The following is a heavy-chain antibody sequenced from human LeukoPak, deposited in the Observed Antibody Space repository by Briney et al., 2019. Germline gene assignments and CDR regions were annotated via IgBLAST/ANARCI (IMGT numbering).Heavy chain of an antibody. V-gene: IGHV4-39*07. CDR3: ARDDPKYYYDSSGSFCDAFDI. J-gene: IGHJ3*02. D-gene: IGHD3-22*01. CDR2: IYYSGST. Sequence: AWVRQPPGKGLEWIGSIYYSGSTYYNPSLKSRVTISVDTSKNQFSLKLSSVTAADTAVYYCARDDPKYYYDSSGSFCDAFDIWGQGTMVTVSS.